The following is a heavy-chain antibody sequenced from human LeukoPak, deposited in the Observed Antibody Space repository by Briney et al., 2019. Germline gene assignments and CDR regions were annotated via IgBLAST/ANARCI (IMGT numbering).Heavy chain of an antibody. Sequence: SETLSLTCTVSGASINTYYWSWIRQPPGKGLEWIGYIYYSGTTSYNPSLKTRVTISIDTSKNQFSLKLSSVTAADTAVYYCATGYTVNYYFDYWGQGTLVTVSS. J-gene: IGHJ4*02. V-gene: IGHV4-59*01. CDR2: IYYSGTT. D-gene: IGHD4-17*01. CDR1: GASINTYY. CDR3: ATGYTVNYYFDY.